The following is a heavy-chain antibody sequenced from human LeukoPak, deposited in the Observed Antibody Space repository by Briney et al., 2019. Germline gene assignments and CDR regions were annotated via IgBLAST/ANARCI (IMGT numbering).Heavy chain of an antibody. CDR2: IYHSGST. CDR1: GYSISSGYY. D-gene: IGHD2-21*02. J-gene: IGHJ1*01. Sequence: SETLSLTCAVSGYSISSGYYWGWIRQPPGKGLEWIGSIYHSGSTYYNPSLKSRVTISVDTSKNQFSLKLSSVTAADTAVYYCGRHSPTTAPFQYWGQGTRVTVSS. CDR3: GRHSPTTAPFQY. V-gene: IGHV4-38-2*01.